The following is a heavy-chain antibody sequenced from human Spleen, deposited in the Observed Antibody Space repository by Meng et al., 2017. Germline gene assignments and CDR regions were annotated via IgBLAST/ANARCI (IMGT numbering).Heavy chain of an antibody. Sequence: SETLSLTCTVSGGSISSDYWSWIRQPPGKGLEWIGYIYYSGSTNYNPSLKSRVTISIDTSKNQFSLKLSSVTAADSAVYYCARGPTTMAHDFDYWGQGTRVTVSS. J-gene: IGHJ4*02. CDR2: IYYSGST. CDR3: ARGPTTMAHDFDY. CDR1: GGSISSDY. V-gene: IGHV4-59*12. D-gene: IGHD4-11*01.